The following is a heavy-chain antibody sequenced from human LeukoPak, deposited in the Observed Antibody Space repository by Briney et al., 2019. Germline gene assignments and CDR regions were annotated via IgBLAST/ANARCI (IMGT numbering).Heavy chain of an antibody. D-gene: IGHD3-10*01. Sequence: GGSLRLSCAASGFTFSSYAMSWVRQTPGKGLEWVSDLRYSEDSTYYTDPVKGRFTMSRDNSKNTLYLHMNILRAEDTAVYYCAKDVTYYFGSGSNPVWFDPWGQGTLVTVSS. V-gene: IGHV3-23*01. CDR3: AKDVTYYFGSGSNPVWFDP. J-gene: IGHJ5*02. CDR2: LRYSEDST. CDR1: GFTFSSYA.